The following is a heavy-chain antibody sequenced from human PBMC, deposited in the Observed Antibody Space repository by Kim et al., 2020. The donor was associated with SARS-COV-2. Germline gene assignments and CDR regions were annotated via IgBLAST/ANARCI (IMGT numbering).Heavy chain of an antibody. J-gene: IGHJ6*02. CDR3: ASQSGYSYGPSYYYYGMDV. D-gene: IGHD5-18*01. Sequence: GRFTISRDNAKNTLYLQMNSLRAEDTAVYYCASQSGYSYGPSYYYYGMDVWGQGTTVTVSS. V-gene: IGHV3-74*01.